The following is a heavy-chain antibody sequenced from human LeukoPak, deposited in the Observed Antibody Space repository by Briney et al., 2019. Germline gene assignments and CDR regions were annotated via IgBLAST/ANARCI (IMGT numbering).Heavy chain of an antibody. CDR1: GGSISSSSYY. Sequence: PSETLSLTCTVSGGSISSSSYYWGWIRQPPGKGLEGIGSIYYSGSTYYNPSLKSRVTISVDTSKNQFSLKLSSVTAADTAVYYCARLLATYSSGHDYWGQGTLVTVSS. CDR3: ARLLATYSSGHDY. CDR2: IYYSGST. V-gene: IGHV4-39*01. D-gene: IGHD6-19*01. J-gene: IGHJ4*02.